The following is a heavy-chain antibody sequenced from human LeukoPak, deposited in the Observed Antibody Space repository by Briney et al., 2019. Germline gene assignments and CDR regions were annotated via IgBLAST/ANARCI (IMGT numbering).Heavy chain of an antibody. CDR3: ARQFYGSTSPNWFDP. V-gene: IGHV5-51*01. Sequence: GESLKISCKGSGYSFTSYWIGWVRQMPGKGLEWMGIIYPGDSDTRYSPSFQGQVTISADKSISTAYLQWSSLKASDAVMYYCARQFYGSTSPNWFDPWGQGTLVTVSS. J-gene: IGHJ5*02. CDR2: IYPGDSDT. CDR1: GYSFTSYW. D-gene: IGHD2-2*01.